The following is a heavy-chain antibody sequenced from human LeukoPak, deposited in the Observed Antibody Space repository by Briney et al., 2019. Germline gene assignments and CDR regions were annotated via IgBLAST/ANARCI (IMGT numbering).Heavy chain of an antibody. CDR1: GFTFINDA. Sequence: GGSLRLSCAASGFTFINDAMTWVRQAPGKGLEWVSAITASGGSTYYADSVKGRFTIFRDNSKNTLYLQMNSLRAEDTAVYYCAGDSTNYYYFDYWGHGTLVTVSS. D-gene: IGHD2/OR15-2a*01. J-gene: IGHJ4*01. CDR2: ITASGGST. CDR3: AGDSTNYYYFDY. V-gene: IGHV3-23*01.